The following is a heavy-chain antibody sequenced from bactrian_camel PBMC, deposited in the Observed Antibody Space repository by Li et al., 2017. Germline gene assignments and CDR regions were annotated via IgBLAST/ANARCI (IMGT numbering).Heavy chain of an antibody. V-gene: IGHV3S42*01. D-gene: IGHD5*01. Sequence: VQLVESGGGLVRPGGSLRLSCAASGFTFSSYAMFWVRQAPGKGLEWVSAIDGGGGNIGYADSVKDRFTISRDNAKNTLYLQLNSLKIEDTAMYYCARTLLGWFTDEYNYWGQGTQVTVS. CDR2: IDGGGGNI. CDR3: ARTLLGWFTDEYNY. J-gene: IGHJ4*01. CDR1: GFTFSSYA.